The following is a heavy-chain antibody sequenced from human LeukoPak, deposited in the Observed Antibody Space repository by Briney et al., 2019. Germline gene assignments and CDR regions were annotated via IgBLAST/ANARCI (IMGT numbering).Heavy chain of an antibody. J-gene: IGHJ4*02. CDR1: GFSCYDYD. Sequence: PGGSLTLPCAASGFSCYDYDMRWLRQAPGKGLVGVSDINDSGDNPYHADSVKGRFTIYRDNSENTLSLHMYSLRAEDTAVYYCAKDGGGSYYDFDFWGRGTLVTVSS. D-gene: IGHD1-26*01. V-gene: IGHV3-23*01. CDR2: INDSGDNP. CDR3: AKDGGGSYYDFDF.